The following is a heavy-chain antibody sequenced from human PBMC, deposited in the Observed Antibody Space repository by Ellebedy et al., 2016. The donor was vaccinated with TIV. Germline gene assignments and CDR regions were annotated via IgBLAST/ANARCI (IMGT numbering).Heavy chain of an antibody. V-gene: IGHV3-23*01. J-gene: IGHJ3*02. Sequence: GESLKISXAASGFTFSSYAMSWVRQAPGKGLEWVSGISGSGGSTYYADSVKGRFTISRDNSKNTLYLQMNSLRAEDTAVYYCAKDRAVATIGPLDAFDIWGQGTMVTVSS. CDR3: AKDRAVATIGPLDAFDI. D-gene: IGHD5-12*01. CDR1: GFTFSSYA. CDR2: ISGSGGST.